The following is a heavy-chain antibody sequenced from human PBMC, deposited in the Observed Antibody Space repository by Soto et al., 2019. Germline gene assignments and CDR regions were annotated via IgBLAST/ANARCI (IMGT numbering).Heavy chain of an antibody. Sequence: QITLKESGPTLVRPTQTLTLTCTFSGFSLRTSGAGVGWFRQPPRKAPEWLGTIYWDDDKRYRPSLERRLTITKHASKLQVVFTMTNMGPVYTATYFCAHRRFGFGDSYDYWGQGTLVTVSS. CDR1: GFSLRTSGAG. J-gene: IGHJ4*02. CDR3: AHRRFGFGDSYDY. CDR2: IYWDDDK. D-gene: IGHD3-10*01. V-gene: IGHV2-5*02.